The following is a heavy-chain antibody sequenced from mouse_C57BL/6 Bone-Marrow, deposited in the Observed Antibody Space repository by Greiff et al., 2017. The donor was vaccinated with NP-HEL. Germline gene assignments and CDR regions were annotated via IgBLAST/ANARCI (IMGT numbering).Heavy chain of an antibody. CDR1: GFTFSSYA. V-gene: IGHV5-4*01. CDR2: ISDGGSYT. CDR3: ARDPGRNFDV. J-gene: IGHJ1*03. Sequence: EVQRVESGGGLVKPGGSLKLSCAASGFTFSSYAMSWVRQTPEKRLEWVATISDGGSYTYYPDNVKGRFTISRDNAKNNLYLQMSHLKSEDTAMYYCARDPGRNFDVWGTGTTVTVSS.